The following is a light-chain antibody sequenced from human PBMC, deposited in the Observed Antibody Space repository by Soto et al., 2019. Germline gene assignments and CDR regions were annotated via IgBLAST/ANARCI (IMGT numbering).Light chain of an antibody. CDR1: SSDVGGYNC. J-gene: IGLJ3*02. Sequence: QSALTQPPSASGSPGQSVTISCTGTSSDVGGYNCVSWYQQHPGKAPKLMIYDVTNRPSGVPDRFSGSKSGNTASLTVSGLQAEDEADYYCSSYAGSNNLVFGGGTKLTVL. V-gene: IGLV2-8*01. CDR2: DVT. CDR3: SSYAGSNNLV.